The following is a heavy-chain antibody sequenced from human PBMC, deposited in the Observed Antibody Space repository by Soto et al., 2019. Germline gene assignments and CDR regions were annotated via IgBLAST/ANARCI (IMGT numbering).Heavy chain of an antibody. Sequence: SETLSLTCTVSGGSISSGDYYWSWIRQPPGKGLEWIGYIYYSGSTYYNPSLKRQVTISVDTSKNQFSLKLRSVTAADTAVFYCARGKTSGSGSDYFDYWGQGTLVTVSS. V-gene: IGHV4-30-4*01. CDR1: GGSISSGDYY. D-gene: IGHD3-10*01. J-gene: IGHJ4*02. CDR2: IYYSGST. CDR3: ARGKTSGSGSDYFDY.